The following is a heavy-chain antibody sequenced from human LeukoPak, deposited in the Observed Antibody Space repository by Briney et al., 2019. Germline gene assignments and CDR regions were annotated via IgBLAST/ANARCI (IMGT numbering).Heavy chain of an antibody. J-gene: IGHJ4*02. CDR3: ARDPDSSGATDYFDY. D-gene: IGHD6-19*01. CDR1: GYTFTSYG. Sequence: ASVKVSCKASGYTFTSYGISWVRQAPGQGLEWMGWISACNGNTNYAQKLQGRVTMTTDTSTSTAYMELRSLRSDDTAVYYCARDPDSSGATDYFDYWGQGTLVTVSS. CDR2: ISACNGNT. V-gene: IGHV1-18*01.